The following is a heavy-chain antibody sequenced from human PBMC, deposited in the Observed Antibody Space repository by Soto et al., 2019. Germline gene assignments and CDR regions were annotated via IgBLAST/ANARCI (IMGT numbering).Heavy chain of an antibody. CDR1: GGTFSSYA. V-gene: IGHV1-69*13. D-gene: IGHD3-9*01. CDR2: IIPIFGTA. J-gene: IGHJ3*02. Sequence: GASVKVSCKASGGTFSSYAISWVRQAPGQGLEWMGGIIPIFGTANYAQKFQGRVTITVDESTSTAYMELSSLRSEDTAVYYCAEAATYDYDILTGYYISAFDIWGQGTMVTVSS. CDR3: AEAATYDYDILTGYYISAFDI.